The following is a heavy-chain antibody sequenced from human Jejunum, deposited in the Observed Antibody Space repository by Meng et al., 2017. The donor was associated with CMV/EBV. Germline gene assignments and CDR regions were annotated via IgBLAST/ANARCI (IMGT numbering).Heavy chain of an antibody. Sequence: FSLPSTGVGVGWIRQPPGKALEWVAHISWDDDKRYSPSLASRLTITKDTSKNQVVLTMTNMDPMDTATYYCARRDRTVQSSAYFDSWGPGTLVTVSS. D-gene: IGHD2-2*01. CDR3: ARRDRTVQSSAYFDS. V-gene: IGHV2-5*02. CDR1: FSLPSTGVG. CDR2: ISWDDDK. J-gene: IGHJ4*02.